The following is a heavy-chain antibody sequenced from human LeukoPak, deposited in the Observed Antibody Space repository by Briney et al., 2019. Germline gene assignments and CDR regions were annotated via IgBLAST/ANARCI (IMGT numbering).Heavy chain of an antibody. V-gene: IGHV3-11*04. CDR1: GFTFSDYY. CDR2: ISTSGATT. J-gene: IGHJ5*01. D-gene: IGHD3-22*01. Sequence: KAGGSLRLSCAASGFTFSDYYMNWIRQAPGKGLEWISYISTSGATTYYVDSVKGRFTISRDNTKNSLFLQMNSLRAGDTAVYYCATVREWLLPLDSWGQGTLVTVSS. CDR3: ATVREWLLPLDS.